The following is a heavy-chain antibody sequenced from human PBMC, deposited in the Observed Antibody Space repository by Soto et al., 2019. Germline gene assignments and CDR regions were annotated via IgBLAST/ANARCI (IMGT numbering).Heavy chain of an antibody. J-gene: IGHJ4*02. D-gene: IGHD3-10*01. Sequence: QLTLKETGPTLVEPTQTLTLTCIFSELSLSTSGVGVGWIRQPPGKALELLALIYWDDDKRYSPSLKSRLTITKVTSNNQLVLTMTNMDPVDTATYYCVHSHVLRWFGFDSWGQGTLVTVPS. CDR3: VHSHVLRWFGFDS. V-gene: IGHV2-5*02. CDR1: ELSLSTSGVG. CDR2: IYWDDDK.